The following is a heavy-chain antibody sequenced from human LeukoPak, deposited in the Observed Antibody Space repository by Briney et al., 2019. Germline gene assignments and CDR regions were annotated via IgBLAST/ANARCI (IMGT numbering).Heavy chain of an antibody. Sequence: SETLSLTCSVSGGSISSDNSYWGWIRQPAGEGLEWIGRIDSSGSANYSPSLKSRVTISIDTSKNHFALHLTSVNAADTAVYFCAREARHTMVRGRLRYHYYSYYMDVWGKGTTVSISS. CDR3: AREARHTMVRGRLRYHYYSYYMDV. V-gene: IGHV4-61*02. D-gene: IGHD3-10*01. J-gene: IGHJ6*03. CDR2: IDSSGSA. CDR1: GGSISSDNSY.